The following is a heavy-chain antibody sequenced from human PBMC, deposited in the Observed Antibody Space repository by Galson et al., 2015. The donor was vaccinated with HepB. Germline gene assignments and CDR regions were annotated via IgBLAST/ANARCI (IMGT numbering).Heavy chain of an antibody. CDR3: ARDLGAGKYFDL. J-gene: IGHJ4*02. Sequence: SLRLSCAASGFYFGVYGMHWLRQAPGKGPEWVAVIGHDGTYQKYGDSVKGRFTISRDNSENTLFLQMNSLRGEDTAVYYCARDLGAGKYFDLWGQGILVTASS. CDR1: GFYFGVYG. V-gene: IGHV3-33*01. CDR2: IGHDGTYQ. D-gene: IGHD3-10*01.